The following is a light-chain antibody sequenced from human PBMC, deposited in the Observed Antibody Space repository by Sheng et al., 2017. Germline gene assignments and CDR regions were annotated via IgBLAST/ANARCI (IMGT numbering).Light chain of an antibody. CDR3: QTYNSAPRST. Sequence: DIQMTQSPSSLSASVGDRVTITCRASQGITNYLAWYQQKPGKVPKLLIYAASTLQSGVPSRFTGGGSGTHFTLTISSLQPEDVATYYCQTYNSAPRSTFGGGTKVEIK. CDR1: QGITNY. J-gene: IGKJ4*01. CDR2: AAS. V-gene: IGKV1-27*01.